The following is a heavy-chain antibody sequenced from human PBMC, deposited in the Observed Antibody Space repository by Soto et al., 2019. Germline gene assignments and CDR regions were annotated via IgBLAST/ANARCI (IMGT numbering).Heavy chain of an antibody. J-gene: IGHJ4*02. V-gene: IGHV4-34*01. D-gene: IGHD3-22*01. CDR1: GGSFSGYY. CDR3: ARGLFLPGIVVVTQTTNYFDY. Sequence: QVQLQQWGAGLLKPSETLSLTCAVYGGSFSGYYWSWIRQPPGKGLEWIGEIKHSGSTNYNPSLKSRVTISVDTSKNQFSLKLSSVTAADTAVYYCARGLFLPGIVVVTQTTNYFDYWGQGTLVTVSS. CDR2: IKHSGST.